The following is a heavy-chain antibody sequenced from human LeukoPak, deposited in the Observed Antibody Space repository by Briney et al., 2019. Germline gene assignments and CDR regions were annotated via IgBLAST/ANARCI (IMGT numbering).Heavy chain of an antibody. CDR3: ARVYGSGSYGPFDY. D-gene: IGHD3-10*01. J-gene: IGHJ4*02. V-gene: IGHV3-30-3*01. CDR1: GFTFSSYA. Sequence: PGRSLRLSCAASGFTFSSYAMHWVRQAPGKGLEWVAVISYDGSNKYYADSVKGRSTISRDNSKNTLYLQMNSLRAEDTAVYYCARVYGSGSYGPFDYWGQGTLVTVSS. CDR2: ISYDGSNK.